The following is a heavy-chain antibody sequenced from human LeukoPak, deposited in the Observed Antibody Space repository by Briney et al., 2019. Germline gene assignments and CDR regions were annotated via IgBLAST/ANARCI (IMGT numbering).Heavy chain of an antibody. V-gene: IGHV3-9*01. CDR1: GFIFDDYA. D-gene: IGHD3-16*01. CDR2: ISWNSGDI. Sequence: PGGSLRLSCVASGFIFDDYAMHWVRRTPGKGLEWVSGISWNSGDIGYADSVKGRFTISRDNAENSLYLQMNNLRPEDTAFYYCARDIQRVETYRGPMISFGRGFDPWGQGTLVTVSS. J-gene: IGHJ5*02. CDR3: ARDIQRVETYRGPMISFGRGFDP.